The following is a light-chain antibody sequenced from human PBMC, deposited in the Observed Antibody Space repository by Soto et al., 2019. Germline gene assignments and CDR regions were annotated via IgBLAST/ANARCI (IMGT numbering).Light chain of an antibody. CDR3: CSCAGSVV. V-gene: IGLV2-23*01. CDR2: EGS. J-gene: IGLJ2*01. CDR1: SSDVGSYNL. Sequence: QSALTQPASVSGSPGQSITISCTGTSSDVGSYNLVSWYQQHPRKAPKLMIYEGSKRPSGVSDRFSGSKSGNTDSLTFSGLQAVDEADYYCCSCAGSVVFGRRTKVVVL.